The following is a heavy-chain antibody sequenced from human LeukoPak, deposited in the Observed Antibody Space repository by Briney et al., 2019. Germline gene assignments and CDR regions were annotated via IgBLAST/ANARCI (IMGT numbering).Heavy chain of an antibody. Sequence: PSETLSLTCTVAGGSITSYYWSWFRQSPGKGLEWIGFIYTSGSTNYNPSLKSRVTISRDTSNNQFSLKLTSVTAADTAVYYCARIYGSGTSFGYTDVWGKGTTVTVSS. V-gene: IGHV4-4*09. CDR3: ARIYGSGTSFGYTDV. J-gene: IGHJ6*03. CDR1: GGSITSYY. D-gene: IGHD3-10*01. CDR2: IYTSGST.